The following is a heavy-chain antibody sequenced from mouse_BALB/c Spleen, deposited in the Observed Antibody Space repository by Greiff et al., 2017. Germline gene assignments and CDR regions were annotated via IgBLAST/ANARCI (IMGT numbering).Heavy chain of an antibody. Sequence: EVQLVESGAELVKPGASVKLSCTASGFNIKDTYMHWVKQRPEQGLEWIGRIDPANGNTKYDPKFQGKATITADTSSNTAYLQLSSLTSEDTAVYYCASPTGGAMDYWGQGTSVTVSS. CDR2: IDPANGNT. J-gene: IGHJ4*01. V-gene: IGHV14-3*02. CDR3: ASPTGGAMDY. CDR1: GFNIKDTY. D-gene: IGHD1-1*01.